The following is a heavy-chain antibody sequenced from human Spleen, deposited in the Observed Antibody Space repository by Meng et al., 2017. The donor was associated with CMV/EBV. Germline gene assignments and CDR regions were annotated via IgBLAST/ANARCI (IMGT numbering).Heavy chain of an antibody. CDR2: IYYSGST. V-gene: IGHV4-39*07. Sequence: QLHLQESCPGLVNPSETLSLPCTVSGGSISSSSYYWGWIRQPPGKGLEWIGSIYYSGSTYYNPSLKSRVTISVDTSKNQFSLKLSSVTAADTAVYYCAREGYAEAFDYWGQGTLVTVSS. J-gene: IGHJ4*02. CDR1: GGSISSSSYY. CDR3: AREGYAEAFDY. D-gene: IGHD5-18*01.